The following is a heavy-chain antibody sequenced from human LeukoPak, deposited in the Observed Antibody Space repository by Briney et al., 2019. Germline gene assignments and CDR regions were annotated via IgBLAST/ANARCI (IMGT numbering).Heavy chain of an antibody. J-gene: IGHJ3*02. Sequence: GGSLRLSCAASGFTFSSYSMNWVRQAPGKGLEWVSSISSSSSYIYYADSVKGRFTISRDNAKNSLYLQMNSLRAEDTAVYYCARDRSYGNDAFDIWGQGTMVTVSS. CDR1: GFTFSSYS. D-gene: IGHD5-18*01. CDR2: ISSSSSYI. V-gene: IGHV3-21*01. CDR3: ARDRSYGNDAFDI.